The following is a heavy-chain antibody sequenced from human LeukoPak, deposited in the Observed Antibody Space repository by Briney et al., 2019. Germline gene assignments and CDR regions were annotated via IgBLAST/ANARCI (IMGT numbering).Heavy chain of an antibody. Sequence: GASVKASCKASGYTFTSYGISWVRQAPGQGLEWMGWINPNSGGTNYAQKFQGRVTITADESTSTAYMELSSLRSEDTAVYYCARGNDGSGSPSYYFYYMDVWGKGTTVTISS. CDR1: GYTFTSYG. CDR3: ARGNDGSGSPSYYFYYMDV. D-gene: IGHD3-10*01. J-gene: IGHJ6*03. V-gene: IGHV1-18*01. CDR2: INPNSGGT.